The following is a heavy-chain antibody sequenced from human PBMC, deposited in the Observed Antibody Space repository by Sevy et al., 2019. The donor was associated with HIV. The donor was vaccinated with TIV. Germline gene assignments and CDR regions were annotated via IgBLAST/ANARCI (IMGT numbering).Heavy chain of an antibody. CDR3: ARTYYYDSSGYKESRYYGRDV. J-gene: IGHJ6*02. CDR2: ISAYNGNT. CDR1: GYTFTSYG. D-gene: IGHD3-22*01. V-gene: IGHV1-18*01. Sequence: ASVKVSCKASGYTFTSYGISWVRQAPGQGLEWMGWISAYNGNTNYAQKPQGTVTMTTDTSKSTAYMELRSLRSDDTAVNYCARTYYYDSSGYKESRYYGRDVWGQGTTVTVSS.